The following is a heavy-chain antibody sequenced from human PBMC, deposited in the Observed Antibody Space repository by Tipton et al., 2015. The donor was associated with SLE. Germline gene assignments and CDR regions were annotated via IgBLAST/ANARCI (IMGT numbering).Heavy chain of an antibody. D-gene: IGHD1-14*01. J-gene: IGHJ4*02. CDR2: T. V-gene: IGHV4-61*07. Sequence: TSYNPSLKSRLIMTVDTSKNQFSLKLTSVTAADTAVYYCARQGTTRSPFDYWGQGTLVTVSS. CDR3: ARQGTTRSPFDY.